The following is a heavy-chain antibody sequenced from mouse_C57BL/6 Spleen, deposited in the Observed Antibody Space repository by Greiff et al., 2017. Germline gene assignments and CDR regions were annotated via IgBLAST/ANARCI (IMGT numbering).Heavy chain of an antibody. Sequence: VQLQQPGAELVRPGTSVKLSCKASGYTFTSYWMHWVKQRPGQGLEWIGVIDPSDSYTNYNQKFKGKATLTVDTSSSTAYMQLSSLTSEDSAVYYCASYYGSSYGAYWGQGTLVTVSA. D-gene: IGHD1-1*01. CDR3: ASYYGSSYGAY. J-gene: IGHJ3*01. CDR2: IDPSDSYT. CDR1: GYTFTSYW. V-gene: IGHV1-59*01.